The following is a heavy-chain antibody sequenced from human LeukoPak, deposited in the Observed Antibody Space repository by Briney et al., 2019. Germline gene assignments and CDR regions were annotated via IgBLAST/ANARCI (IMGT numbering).Heavy chain of an antibody. Sequence: GESLQISCQGSGYSFTSYWIGWVRQMPGKGLEWMGIIYPGDSDTRYSPSFQGQVTISADKSISTAYLQWSSLKASDTAMYYCARQLGSSSWYLSGYYYYGMDVWGQGTTVTVSS. J-gene: IGHJ6*02. D-gene: IGHD6-13*01. CDR2: IYPGDSDT. CDR3: ARQLGSSSWYLSGYYYYGMDV. V-gene: IGHV5-51*01. CDR1: GYSFTSYW.